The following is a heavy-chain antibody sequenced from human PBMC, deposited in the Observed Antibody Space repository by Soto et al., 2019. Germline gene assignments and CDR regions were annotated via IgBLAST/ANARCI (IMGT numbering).Heavy chain of an antibody. V-gene: IGHV3-11*01. D-gene: IGHD3-22*01. J-gene: IGHJ6*02. Sequence: QVQLVESGGGLVKPGGSLRLSCAASGFTFSDYYMSWIRQAPGKGLEWVSYISSSGSTIYYADSMKGRFTISRDNAKNSLYLQMNSLRAEDTAVYYCARLDGNDYDSSGYYYYYYGMDVWGQGTTVTVSS. CDR1: GFTFSDYY. CDR3: ARLDGNDYDSSGYYYYYYGMDV. CDR2: ISSSGSTI.